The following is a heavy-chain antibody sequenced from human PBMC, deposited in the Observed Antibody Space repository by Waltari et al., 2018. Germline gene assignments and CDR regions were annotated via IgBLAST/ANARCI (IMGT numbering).Heavy chain of an antibody. V-gene: IGHV4-34*01. J-gene: IGHJ4*02. CDR1: GGSFSGYY. CDR2: INHSGST. CDR3: ARGSEYSSGCDY. D-gene: IGHD6-19*01. Sequence: QVQLQPWGAGLLKPSETLSLTCAVYGGSFSGYYRSWIRQPPGTGLEWIGEINHSGSTNSNPSPKSRVPRTVNTAKNQFSLKLISGTAADTAVYYCARGSEYSSGCDYWGQGTLVTVSS.